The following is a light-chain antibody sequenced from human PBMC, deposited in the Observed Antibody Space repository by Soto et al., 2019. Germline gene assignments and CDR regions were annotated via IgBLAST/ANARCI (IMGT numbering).Light chain of an antibody. J-gene: IGLJ3*02. Sequence: QYVLTQPPSVSGAPGQRVTISCTGSSSNIGAGYDVHWYQQLPGTAPKLLIYGTSNRPSGVPDRLSGSKSGTSASLAITGLQAEDGADYYGQSYDSRLSNWVFGGGTKLPVL. CDR1: SSNIGAGYD. CDR3: QSYDSRLSNWV. V-gene: IGLV1-40*01. CDR2: GTS.